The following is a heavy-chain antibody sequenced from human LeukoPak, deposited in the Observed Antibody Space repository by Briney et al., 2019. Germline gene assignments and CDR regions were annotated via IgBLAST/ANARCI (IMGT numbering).Heavy chain of an antibody. V-gene: IGHV1-2*06. CDR3: ARDPLVVPAAPEYNWFDP. J-gene: IGHJ5*02. Sequence: ASVKVSCKASGYTFTGYYMHWVRQAPGQGREWMGRINPNSGGTNYAQKFQGRVTITRDTSISTAYMELSRLRSDDTAVYYCARDPLVVPAAPEYNWFDPWGQGTLVTVSS. CDR2: INPNSGGT. CDR1: GYTFTGYY. D-gene: IGHD2-2*01.